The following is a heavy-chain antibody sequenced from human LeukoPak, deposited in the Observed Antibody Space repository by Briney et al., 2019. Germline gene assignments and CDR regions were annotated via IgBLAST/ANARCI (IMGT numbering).Heavy chain of an antibody. CDR1: GFTCSSFA. J-gene: IGHJ3*01. V-gene: IGHV3-33*06. CDR3: AKEWSAFDL. CDR2: TWQHGSDV. Sequence: GGSLRLSCAASGFTCSSFAMHWVRQAPGRGLEWVAVTWQHGSDVAYADSVKGRFIISRDDAKNTVFLQMNSLRDEDTAVYYCAKEWSAFDLWGQGTMVTVS. D-gene: IGHD2-15*01.